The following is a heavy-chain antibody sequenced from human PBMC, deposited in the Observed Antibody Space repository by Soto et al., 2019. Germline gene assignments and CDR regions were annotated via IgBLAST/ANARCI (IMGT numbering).Heavy chain of an antibody. J-gene: IGHJ4*02. CDR3: ACLAWFGDPVPPFDC. V-gene: IGHV3-33*01. CDR1: GFTFSRYG. CDR2: IWYDGSDK. D-gene: IGHD3-10*01. Sequence: GGSLRLSCAASGFTFSRYGMHLVRQAPGKGLEWVAGIWYDGSDKFYPDSVKGRFSISRDNSKNMVYLQMNSLRAEDTAVYYCACLAWFGDPVPPFDCWGQGTVVTVSS.